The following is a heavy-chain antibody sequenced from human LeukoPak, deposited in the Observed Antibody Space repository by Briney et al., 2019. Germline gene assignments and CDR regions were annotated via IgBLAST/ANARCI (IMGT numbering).Heavy chain of an antibody. CDR1: GFTFGNYA. Sequence: GTSLTLSCEASGFTFGNYAIQWVRQVPDEALEWVAIITYNGRTQYYADSVKGRFTISRDNSQSTVFLQMNSLRPEDTAVYYGARDAQSGAFSDFDYWGQGTLVTVSS. D-gene: IGHD1-26*01. V-gene: IGHV3-30-3*01. J-gene: IGHJ4*02. CDR2: ITYNGRTQ. CDR3: ARDAQSGAFSDFDY.